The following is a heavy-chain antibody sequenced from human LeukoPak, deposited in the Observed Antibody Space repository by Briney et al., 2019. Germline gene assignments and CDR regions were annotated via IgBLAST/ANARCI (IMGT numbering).Heavy chain of an antibody. J-gene: IGHJ6*03. Sequence: GGSLRHSCAASGFTFSNYAMNWVRQAPGKGLEWVSLISGSGGDTYYADSVKGRFTISRDNSKNTLYLQMNSLRAEDTAVYYCAKGDLYYYSYMDVWGKGTTVTVSS. CDR1: GFTFSNYA. CDR2: ISGSGGDT. V-gene: IGHV3-23*01. D-gene: IGHD2-21*02. CDR3: AKGDLYYYSYMDV.